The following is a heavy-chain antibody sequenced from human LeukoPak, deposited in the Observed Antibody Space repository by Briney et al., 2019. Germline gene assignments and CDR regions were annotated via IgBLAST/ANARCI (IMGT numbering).Heavy chain of an antibody. CDR2: LSGSGRST. CDR3: VKDQGDRAFDT. D-gene: IGHD3-16*01. CDR1: GFTFSNYG. V-gene: IGHV3-23*01. J-gene: IGHJ3*02. Sequence: PGGSLRLSCAASGFTFSNYGMSWVRQAPGKGLEWVAGLSGSGRSTYHADSVNGRFTISRDNSKNMLFLQMDSLRAEDTAVYYCVKDQGDRAFDTWGQGTLVTVSS.